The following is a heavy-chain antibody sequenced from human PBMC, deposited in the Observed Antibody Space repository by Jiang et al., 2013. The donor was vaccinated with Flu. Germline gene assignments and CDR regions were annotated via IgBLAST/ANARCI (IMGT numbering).Heavy chain of an antibody. D-gene: IGHD6-19*01. J-gene: IGHJ4*02. CDR1: GFTFSSYA. Sequence: CAASGFTFSSYAMHWVRQAPGKGLEWVAVISYDGSNKYYADSVKGRFTISRDNSKNTLYLQMNSLRAEDTAVYYCARYSSGWPPGFDYWGQGTLVTVSS. V-gene: IGHV3-30*04. CDR3: ARYSSGWPPGFDY. CDR2: ISYDGSNK.